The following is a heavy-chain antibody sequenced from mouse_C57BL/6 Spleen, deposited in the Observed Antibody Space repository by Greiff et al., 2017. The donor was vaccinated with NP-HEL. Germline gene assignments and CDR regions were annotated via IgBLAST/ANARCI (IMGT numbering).Heavy chain of an antibody. CDR2: IHPNSGST. Sequence: QVHVKQPGAELVKPGASVKLSCKASGYTFTSYWMHWVKQRPGQGLEWIGMIHPNSGSTNYNEKFKSKATLTVDKSSSTAYMQLSSLTSEDSAVYYCARPGRGPWFAYWGQGTLVTVSA. CDR3: ARPGRGPWFAY. CDR1: GYTFTSYW. V-gene: IGHV1-64*01. J-gene: IGHJ3*01. D-gene: IGHD3-3*01.